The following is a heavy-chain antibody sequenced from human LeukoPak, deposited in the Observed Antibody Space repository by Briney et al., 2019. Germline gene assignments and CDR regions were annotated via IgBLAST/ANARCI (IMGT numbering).Heavy chain of an antibody. D-gene: IGHD2-2*02. CDR2: ISAYNGNT. Sequence: EGSVKVSCKASGYTFTSYGISWVRQAPGQGLEWMGWISAYNGNTDYAQKLQGRVTMTTDTSTSTAYMELRSLRSDDTAVYYCAKVPQPPRYCSNTSCYSLTWFDPWGQGTLVTVSS. J-gene: IGHJ5*02. CDR1: GYTFTSYG. CDR3: AKVPQPPRYCSNTSCYSLTWFDP. V-gene: IGHV1-18*01.